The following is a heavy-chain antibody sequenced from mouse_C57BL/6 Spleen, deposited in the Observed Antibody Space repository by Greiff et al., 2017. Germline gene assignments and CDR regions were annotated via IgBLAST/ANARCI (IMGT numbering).Heavy chain of an antibody. D-gene: IGHD1-1*01. CDR3: TRITTVVADYYAMDY. Sequence: VQRVESGAELVRPGASVTLSCEASGYTFTDYEMHWVKQTPVHGLEWIGAIDPETGGTAYNQKFKGKAILTADKSSSTAYMELRSLTSEDSAVYYCTRITTVVADYYAMDYWGQGTSVTVSS. V-gene: IGHV1-15*01. CDR1: GYTFTDYE. J-gene: IGHJ4*01. CDR2: IDPETGGT.